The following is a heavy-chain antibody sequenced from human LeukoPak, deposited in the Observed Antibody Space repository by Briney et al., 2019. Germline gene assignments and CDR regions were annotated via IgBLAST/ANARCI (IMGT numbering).Heavy chain of an antibody. Sequence: GGSLRLSCAASGFSFSSYWMSWVRQAPGKGLEWVANIKEDESEKYYLDSVKGRFTISRDNAKNSLYLQMNSLRAEDTAVYYCARVRVITPTYGMDVWGPGTTVTVS. CDR1: GFSFSSYW. V-gene: IGHV3-7*01. CDR3: ARVRVITPTYGMDV. J-gene: IGHJ6*02. CDR2: IKEDESEK. D-gene: IGHD4-23*01.